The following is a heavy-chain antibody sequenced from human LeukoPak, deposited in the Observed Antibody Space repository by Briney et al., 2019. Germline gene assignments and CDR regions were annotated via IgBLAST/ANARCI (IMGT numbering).Heavy chain of an antibody. D-gene: IGHD6-6*01. V-gene: IGHV6-1*01. Sequence: SQTLSLTCAISGDSVSSNNSAWNWIRQSPSRGLEWLGRTFYRSRWYHEYAVSVKSRININADTSKNQFSLQLNSVTPEDTAIYYCARGHWSARLEYSSSVGYYYYYMDVWGKGTTVTVSS. J-gene: IGHJ6*03. CDR2: TFYRSRWYH. CDR3: ARGHWSARLEYSSSVGYYYYYMDV. CDR1: GDSVSSNNSA.